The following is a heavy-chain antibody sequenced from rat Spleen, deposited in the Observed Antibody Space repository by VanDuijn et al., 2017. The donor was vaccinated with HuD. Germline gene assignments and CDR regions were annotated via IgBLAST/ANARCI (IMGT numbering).Heavy chain of an antibody. CDR3: ERQTGSEYYFDS. Sequence: EVQLVESGGGLVQPGSSLKVSCVASGFTFSTSVMHWFRQAPENGIEWLAYINTDGNRIHYAETVKGRFTISRDNAKNTVDMQMNSLRSEDTATYYGERQTGSEYYFDSWGQGVMVTVSS. CDR2: INTDGNRI. D-gene: IGHD5-1*01. CDR1: GFTFSTSV. V-gene: IGHV5-43*01. J-gene: IGHJ2*01.